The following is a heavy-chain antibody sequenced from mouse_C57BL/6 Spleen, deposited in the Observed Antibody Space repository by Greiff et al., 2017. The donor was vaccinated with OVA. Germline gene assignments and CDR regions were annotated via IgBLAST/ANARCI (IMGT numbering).Heavy chain of an antibody. CDR2: ISSGSSTI. Sequence: EVNVVESGGGLVKPGGSLKLSCAASGFTFSDYGMHWVRQAPEKGLEWVAYISSGSSTIYYADTVQGRFTISRDNAKNTLFLQMTSLRSEDTAMYYCARRAYEYEAWFAYWGQGTLVTVSA. CDR3: ARRAYEYEAWFAY. CDR1: GFTFSDYG. V-gene: IGHV5-17*01. D-gene: IGHD2-4*01. J-gene: IGHJ3*01.